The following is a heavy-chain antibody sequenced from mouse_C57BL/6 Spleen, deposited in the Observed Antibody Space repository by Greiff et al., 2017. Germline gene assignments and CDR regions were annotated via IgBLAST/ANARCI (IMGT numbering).Heavy chain of an antibody. CDR1: GYTFTSYW. J-gene: IGHJ2*01. Sequence: QVQLQQPGAELVKPGASVKLSCKASGYTFTSYWMQWVKQRPGQGLEWIGEIDPSDSYTNYNQKFKGKATLTVDTSSSTAYMQLSCLTSEDSAVYYCARSGDFGYWGQGTTLTVSS. V-gene: IGHV1-50*01. CDR2: IDPSDSYT. D-gene: IGHD3-2*02. CDR3: ARSGDFGY.